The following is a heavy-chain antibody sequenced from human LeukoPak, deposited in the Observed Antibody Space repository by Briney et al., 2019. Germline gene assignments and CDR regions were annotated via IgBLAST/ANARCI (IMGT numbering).Heavy chain of an antibody. CDR2: IYWTDDK. CDR3: AHSRFMGYYDSSGYYPYYLDY. V-gene: IGHV2-5*01. J-gene: IGHJ4*02. Sequence: SGPTLVNPTQTLTLTRTFSGFSLSTSGVGVGWIRQPPGKALEWLALIYWTDDKRYSPSLKSRLTITKDTSKNQVVLTMTNMDPVDTATYYCAHSRFMGYYDSSGYYPYYLDYWGQGTLVTVSS. D-gene: IGHD3-22*01. CDR1: GFSLSTSGVG.